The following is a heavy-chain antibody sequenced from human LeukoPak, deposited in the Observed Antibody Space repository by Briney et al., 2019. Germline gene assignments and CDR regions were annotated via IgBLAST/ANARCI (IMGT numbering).Heavy chain of an antibody. CDR3: ASLPISGTFDY. CDR2: ISYDGSNK. J-gene: IGHJ4*02. V-gene: IGHV3-30-3*01. Sequence: GGSLRLSCVASGFTLSTYAFHWVRQAPGKGLDWVAFISYDGSNKYYADSVTGRFTISRDNSKNTLYLQMNSLRAEDTAMYYCASLPISGTFDYWGQGTLVTVSS. CDR1: GFTLSTYA. D-gene: IGHD1-26*01.